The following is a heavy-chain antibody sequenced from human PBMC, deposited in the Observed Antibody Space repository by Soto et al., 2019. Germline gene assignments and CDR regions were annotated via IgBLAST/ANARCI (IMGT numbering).Heavy chain of an antibody. CDR2: VTPRSGEV. Sequence: QVHLVQSGAEVKRPGASVKVSCQASGYTFTDYHIHWVRQAPGQGLEWMGRVTPRSGEVYYSPKFQGRVTLTRDTSISTAYMELTTLKFDDTAVFYCARVPILGPTGDFDYWGQGTLATVSS. J-gene: IGHJ4*02. CDR3: ARVPILGPTGDFDY. CDR1: GYTFTDYH. V-gene: IGHV1-2*02. D-gene: IGHD1-26*01.